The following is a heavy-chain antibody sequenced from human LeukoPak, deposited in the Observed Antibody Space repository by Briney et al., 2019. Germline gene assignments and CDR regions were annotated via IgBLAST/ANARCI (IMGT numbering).Heavy chain of an antibody. Sequence: EGSLRLSCAASGFTFSSYAMSWVRQAPGKGLEWVSAISGSGGSTYYADSVKGRFTISRDNSKNTLYLQMNSLRAEDTAVYYCAKDRHGDHGYFDYWGQGTLVTVCS. V-gene: IGHV3-23*01. CDR1: GFTFSSYA. J-gene: IGHJ4*02. D-gene: IGHD4-17*01. CDR2: ISGSGGST. CDR3: AKDRHGDHGYFDY.